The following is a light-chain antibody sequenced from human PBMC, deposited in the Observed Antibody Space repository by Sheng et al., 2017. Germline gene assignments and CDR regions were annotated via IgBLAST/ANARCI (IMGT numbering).Light chain of an antibody. CDR2: KAS. CDR1: QSIGSW. Sequence: DILMTQSPSILSASVGDRLTITCRASQSIGSWVAWYQQKSGQAPKLLIHKASNLEFGVPSRFSASGSGTEFTLTISNLQADDFATYFCQEYTSSSRAFGQGTK. J-gene: IGKJ1*01. CDR3: QEYTSSSRA. V-gene: IGKV1-5*01.